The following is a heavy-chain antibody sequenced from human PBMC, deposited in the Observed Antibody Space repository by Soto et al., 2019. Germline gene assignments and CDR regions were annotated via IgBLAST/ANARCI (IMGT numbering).Heavy chain of an antibody. CDR1: GFTFTSSA. Sequence: QMQLVQSGPEVKKPGTSVKVSCKASGFTFTSSAVQWVRQARGQHLEWIGWIVVGSGNTNYAQKFQERVTITRDMSTSTAYMELSSLRSEDTAVYYCAADPRIAAAGTVGFDPWGQGTLVTVSS. J-gene: IGHJ5*02. V-gene: IGHV1-58*01. D-gene: IGHD6-13*01. CDR2: IVVGSGNT. CDR3: AADPRIAAAGTVGFDP.